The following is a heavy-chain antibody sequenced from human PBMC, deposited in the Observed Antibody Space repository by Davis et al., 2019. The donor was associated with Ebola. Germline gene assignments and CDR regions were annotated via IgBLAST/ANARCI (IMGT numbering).Heavy chain of an antibody. V-gene: IGHV4-59*01. Sequence: MPSETLSLTCTVSGGSISSYYWSWIRQPPGKGLEWVGYIYYSGSTNYNPSLKSRVTISVDTSKNQFSLKLSSVTAADTAVYYCARGRFFGRSSVDYWGQGTLVTVSS. CDR1: GGSISSYY. D-gene: IGHD6-6*01. CDR3: ARGRFFGRSSVDY. CDR2: IYYSGST. J-gene: IGHJ4*02.